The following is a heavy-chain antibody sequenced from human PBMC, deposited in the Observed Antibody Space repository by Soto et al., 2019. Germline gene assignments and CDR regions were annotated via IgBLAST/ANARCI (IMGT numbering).Heavy chain of an antibody. D-gene: IGHD5-12*01. CDR1: GGTFSSYA. J-gene: IGHJ6*02. CDR2: IIPIFGTA. CDR3: ARGETNSGYEYWYGMVV. V-gene: IGHV1-69*06. Sequence: SVKVSCKASGGTFSSYAISWLREAPGQGLEWMGGIIPIFGTANYAQKFQGRVTITADKSTSTAYMELSSLRSEDTAVYYCARGETNSGYEYWYGMVVWGQGTTVTVSS.